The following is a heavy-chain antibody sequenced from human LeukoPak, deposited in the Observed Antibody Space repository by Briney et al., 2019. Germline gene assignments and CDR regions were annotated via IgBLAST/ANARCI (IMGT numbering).Heavy chain of an antibody. Sequence: GGSLRLSCSASGFSFSDYDMNWVRQAPGKGLEWVSAISGRSSHVYYGESVKGRFTISRDNAKNSLYLQLDSLGVEDTAVYYCGRAFPPLRTSSAGDLWGQGTLVTVSS. CDR1: GFSFSDYD. D-gene: IGHD3-16*01. V-gene: IGHV3-21*01. CDR2: ISGRSSHV. J-gene: IGHJ1*01. CDR3: GRAFPPLRTSSAGDL.